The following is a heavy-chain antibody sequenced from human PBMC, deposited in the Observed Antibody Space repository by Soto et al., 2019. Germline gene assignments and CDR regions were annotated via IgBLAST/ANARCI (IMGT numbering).Heavy chain of an antibody. Sequence: ASVKVSCKASGYTFTGYYMHWVRQAPGQGLEWMGWINPNSGGTNYAQKFQGWVTMTRDTSISTAYMELSRLRSDDTAVYYCARDREQQPGQGEAFDIWGQGTMVTVSS. D-gene: IGHD6-13*01. V-gene: IGHV1-2*04. CDR1: GYTFTGYY. CDR3: ARDREQQPGQGEAFDI. CDR2: INPNSGGT. J-gene: IGHJ3*02.